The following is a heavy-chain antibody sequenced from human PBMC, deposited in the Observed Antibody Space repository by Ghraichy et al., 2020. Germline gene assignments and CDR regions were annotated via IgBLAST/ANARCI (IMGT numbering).Heavy chain of an antibody. V-gene: IGHV3-23*01. J-gene: IGHJ6*02. CDR3: AMALLSPPPTFTTNNYYGMDV. CDR1: GFSFNNYA. CDR2: ITGSGAST. Sequence: GGSLRLSCAASGFSFNNYAMTWVRQGPGKGLEWVSSITGSGASTEYADSVQGRFTISKDKSKNTLHLQMNSLRVEDTAVYYCAMALLSPPPTFTTNNYYGMDVWGQGTTVTVSS. D-gene: IGHD4-11*01.